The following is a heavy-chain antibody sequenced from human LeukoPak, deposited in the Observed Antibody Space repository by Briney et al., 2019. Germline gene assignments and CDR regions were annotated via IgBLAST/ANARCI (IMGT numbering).Heavy chain of an antibody. CDR1: GYTFTDYF. V-gene: IGHV1-2*06. Sequence: ASVKVSCKASGYTFTDYFIHWVRQAPGQGLEWMGRINSNSGGTEFAQRFQGRVTMTRDTSINTAYMELSRLRSDDTAVYYCVGDLSSTANWEFDYWGQGTLVTVSS. CDR2: INSNSGGT. D-gene: IGHD7-27*01. J-gene: IGHJ4*02. CDR3: VGDLSSTANWEFDY.